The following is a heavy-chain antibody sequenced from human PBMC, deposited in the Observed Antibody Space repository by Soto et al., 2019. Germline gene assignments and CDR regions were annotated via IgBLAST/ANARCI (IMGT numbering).Heavy chain of an antibody. V-gene: IGHV4-39*01. CDR2: IYYGGST. CDR1: GGSISTDSYY. J-gene: IGHJ2*01. CDR3: ATLPAGETVEDWYFDL. Sequence: QLHESGPGLLTPSETLSLTCTVSGGSISTDSYYWGWIRQPPGKGLEWIGSIYYGGSTYYKPSLKSRVAISVDTSQNQFALKLTSVTVADTAVYYCATLPAGETVEDWYFDLWGRGTLVTVSS. D-gene: IGHD3-16*01.